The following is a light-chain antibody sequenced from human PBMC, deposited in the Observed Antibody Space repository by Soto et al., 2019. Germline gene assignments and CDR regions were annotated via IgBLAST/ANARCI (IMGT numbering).Light chain of an antibody. CDR2: DVS. J-gene: IGLJ3*02. CDR3: SSYTSSSTWV. CDR1: SSDVGGYNY. Sequence: QSALTQPASVSGSPGQSITISCTGTSSDVGGYNYVSWYQQHPGKAPKLMIYDVSNRPSGVSNRFSGSKSGNTDSLTISGLQAEDEADYYCSSYTSSSTWVFGRGTKLTVL. V-gene: IGLV2-14*01.